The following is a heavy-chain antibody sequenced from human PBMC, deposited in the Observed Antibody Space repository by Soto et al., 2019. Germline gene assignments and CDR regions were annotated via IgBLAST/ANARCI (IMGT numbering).Heavy chain of an antibody. CDR3: ARGGRDLLEGDCSSTSCYRGYYYGMDV. Sequence: QVQLVQSGAEVKKPGASVKVSCKASGYTFTGYYMHWVRQAPGQGLEWMGWINPNSGGTNYAQKFQGRVTMTRDTSISTAYMELSRLRSDDTAVYYCARGGRDLLEGDCSSTSCYRGYYYGMDVWGQGTTVTVSS. J-gene: IGHJ6*02. CDR2: INPNSGGT. V-gene: IGHV1-2*02. D-gene: IGHD2-2*02. CDR1: GYTFTGYY.